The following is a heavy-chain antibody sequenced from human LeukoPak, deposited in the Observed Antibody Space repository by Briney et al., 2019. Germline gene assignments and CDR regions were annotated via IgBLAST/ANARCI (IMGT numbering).Heavy chain of an antibody. CDR2: MYYSVGH. CDR1: GGSAITGSSY. J-gene: IGHJ4*02. V-gene: IGHV4-61*01. CDR3: ARDQGCSGGSCYDY. Sequence: SETLSLTCTVSGGSAITGSSYWSWIRQPPGEGLECLGYMYYSVGHNYNTSLKSRVTISVNMSKKQFFFKLTSVTAADTAVYYCARDQGCSGGSCYDYWGQGTLVTASS. D-gene: IGHD2-15*01.